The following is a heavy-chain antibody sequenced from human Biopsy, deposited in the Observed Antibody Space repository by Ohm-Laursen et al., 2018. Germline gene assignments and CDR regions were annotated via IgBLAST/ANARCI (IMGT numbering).Heavy chain of an antibody. CDR3: AKTFHGSSFLYDY. CDR1: GFTFSSYG. CDR2: LSGSGGTT. Sequence: GTLSLTCAASGFTFSSYGMSWARQAPGKGLEWVSVLSGSGGTTYYADSVKGRFTISRDNSKNTLYLQMNSLTAEDTAVYYCAKTFHGSSFLYDYWGQGTLVTVSS. D-gene: IGHD2-15*01. J-gene: IGHJ4*02. V-gene: IGHV3-23*01.